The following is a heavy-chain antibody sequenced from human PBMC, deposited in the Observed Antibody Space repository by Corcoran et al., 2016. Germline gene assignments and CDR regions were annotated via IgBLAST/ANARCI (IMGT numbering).Heavy chain of an antibody. CDR3: TTSPYDFWSGDDY. J-gene: IGHJ4*02. CDR2: IKSKTDGGAT. CDR1: SVSYAW. D-gene: IGHD3-3*01. Sequence: SVSYAWMNWVRQALGMGLEWVGRIKSKTDGGATDDAALVKVRLTISRDDSNNTLYLQMTRLKTEDTDVYYCTTSPYDFWSGDDYWGQGTLVTVSS. V-gene: IGHV3-15*07.